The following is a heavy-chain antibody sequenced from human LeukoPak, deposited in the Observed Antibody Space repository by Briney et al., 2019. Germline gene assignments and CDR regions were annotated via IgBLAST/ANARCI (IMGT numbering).Heavy chain of an antibody. Sequence: ASVKVSCKASGYTFTSYSISWVRQAPGQGLEWMGWISAYNGNTNYAQKLQGRVTMTTDTSTSTAYMELRSLGSDDTAVYYCARSGQWLGNNWFDPWGQGTLVTVSS. CDR3: ARSGQWLGNNWFDP. CDR1: GYTFTSYS. D-gene: IGHD6-19*01. J-gene: IGHJ5*02. V-gene: IGHV1-18*04. CDR2: ISAYNGNT.